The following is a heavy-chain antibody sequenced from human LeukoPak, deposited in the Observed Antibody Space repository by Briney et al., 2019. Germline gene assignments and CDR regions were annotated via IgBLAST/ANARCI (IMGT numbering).Heavy chain of an antibody. CDR1: GFTFSNYG. J-gene: IGHJ4*02. CDR3: AKDRVTT. V-gene: IGHV3-30*02. D-gene: IGHD1-14*01. Sequence: GGSLRLSCAASGFTFSNYGMHWVRQAPGKGLEWVTFIRYDGTNKYYADSVKGRFTISRDNSKNTLCLQMNSLRGEDTAVYYCAKDRVTTWGQGTLVTVSS. CDR2: IRYDGTNK.